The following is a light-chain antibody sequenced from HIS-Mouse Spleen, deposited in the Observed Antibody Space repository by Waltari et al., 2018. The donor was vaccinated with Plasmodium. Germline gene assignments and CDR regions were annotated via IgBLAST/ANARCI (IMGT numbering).Light chain of an antibody. CDR3: QQRYSTWT. J-gene: IGKJ1*01. CDR1: QSISSY. V-gene: IGKV1-39*01. Sequence: DIQMTQSPSSLSASLGDRVTITCRASQSISSYLHWYQQKPGKAPKLLIYAASSLQSGVPSRFSGSGSGTDFTLTISSLQPEDFATYYCQQRYSTWTFGQGTKVEIK. CDR2: AAS.